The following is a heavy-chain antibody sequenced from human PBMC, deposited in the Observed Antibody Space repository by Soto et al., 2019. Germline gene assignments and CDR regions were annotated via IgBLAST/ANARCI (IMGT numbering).Heavy chain of an antibody. V-gene: IGHV3-23*01. J-gene: IGHJ3*02. CDR3: AREGFSSGRAGGFHI. CDR2: INQNDGAT. CDR1: GFTFSSSV. Sequence: EMRLLESGGGLAQPGGSLRLSCTTSGFTFSSSVMTWVRQAPGKGLEWVSTINQNDGATHYAGSVKGRFTISSDNSRDTLFLQMDSLRADDTAIYHCAREGFSSGRAGGFHIWGQGTMVTVSS. D-gene: IGHD6-19*01.